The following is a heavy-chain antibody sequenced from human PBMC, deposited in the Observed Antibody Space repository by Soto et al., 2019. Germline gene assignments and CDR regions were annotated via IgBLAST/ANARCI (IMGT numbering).Heavy chain of an antibody. J-gene: IGHJ5*02. CDR2: IIHIFGTA. V-gene: IGHV1-69*01. CDR3: ARGSGYCSSTSCFLLNWFDP. D-gene: IGHD2-2*01. CDR1: GGTFSSYS. Sequence: QVQLVQSGAEVKKPGSSVKVSCKASGGTFSSYSINWVRQAPGQGLEWMGGIIHIFGTANNAQKFQGRVTITADESATTVYMELSSLRSEDTAVYYCARGSGYCSSTSCFLLNWFDPWGQGTLVTVSS.